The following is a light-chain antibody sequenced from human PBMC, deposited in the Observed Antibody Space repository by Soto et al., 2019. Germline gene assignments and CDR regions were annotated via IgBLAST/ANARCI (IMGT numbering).Light chain of an antibody. CDR3: CSYAGSNSLI. Sequence: QSALTQPPSASGSPGQSVTISCIGTISDVAGYNSVSWYQHQPGKAPKLMIYDVTKRPSGVPDRFSGSKSGNTASLTVSGIQAEDEADYYYCSYAGSNSLIFGGGTKLTVL. CDR1: ISDVAGYNS. J-gene: IGLJ2*01. CDR2: DVT. V-gene: IGLV2-8*01.